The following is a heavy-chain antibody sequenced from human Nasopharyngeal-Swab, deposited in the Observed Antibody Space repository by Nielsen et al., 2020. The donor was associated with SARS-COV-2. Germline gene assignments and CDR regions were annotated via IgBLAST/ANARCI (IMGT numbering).Heavy chain of an antibody. J-gene: IGHJ3*02. V-gene: IGHV5-51*01. CDR1: GYSLTSYW. Sequence: KVSCKGSGYSLTSYWIGWVRQMPGKGLEWMGIIYPGDSDTRYSPSFQGQVTISADKSISTAYLQWSSLKASDTAMYYCATRSRRDYAFDIWGQGTMVTVSS. CDR2: IYPGDSDT. D-gene: IGHD5-24*01. CDR3: ATRSRRDYAFDI.